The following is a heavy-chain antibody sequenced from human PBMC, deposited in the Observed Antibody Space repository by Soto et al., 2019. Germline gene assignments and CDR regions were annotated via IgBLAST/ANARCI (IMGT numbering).Heavy chain of an antibody. CDR2: IWYDGSNK. D-gene: IGHD1-26*01. CDR1: GFTFSSYG. J-gene: IGHJ6*02. V-gene: IGHV3-33*01. CDR3: ARDFPQTYIVGASYGMEV. Sequence: PGGSLRLSCAASGFTFSSYGMHWVRQAPGKGLEWVAVIWYDGSNKYYADSVKGRFTISRDNSKNTLYLQMNSLRAEDTAVYYCARDFPQTYIVGASYGMEVWGQGTTVTVSS.